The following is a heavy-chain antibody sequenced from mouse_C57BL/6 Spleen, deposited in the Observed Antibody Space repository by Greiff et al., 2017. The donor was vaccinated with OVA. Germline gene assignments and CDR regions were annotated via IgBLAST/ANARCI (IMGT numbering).Heavy chain of an antibody. CDR2: IWTGGGT. CDR3: ARFITTVGYAMDY. D-gene: IGHD1-1*01. J-gene: IGHJ4*01. CDR1: GFSLTSYA. Sequence: VQRVESGPGLVAPSQSLSITCTVSGFSLTSYAISWVRQPPGKGLEWLGVIWTGGGTNYNSALKSRLSISKDDSKSQVFLKMNSLQTDDTARYYCARFITTVGYAMDYWGQGTSVTVSS. V-gene: IGHV2-9-1*01.